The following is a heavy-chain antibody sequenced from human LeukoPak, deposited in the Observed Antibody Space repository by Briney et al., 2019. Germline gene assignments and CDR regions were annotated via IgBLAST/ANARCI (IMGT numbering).Heavy chain of an antibody. CDR1: GYTFTSYG. CDR3: AREAGSYQDDAFDI. D-gene: IGHD1-26*01. Sequence: GASVKVSCKTSGYTFTSYGYSWVRQAPGQGLEWMGWISAYNGNTNYAQKLQGRVTMTTDTSTSTAYMELRSLRSDDTAVYYCAREAGSYQDDAFDIWGQGTMVTVSS. CDR2: ISAYNGNT. J-gene: IGHJ3*02. V-gene: IGHV1-18*01.